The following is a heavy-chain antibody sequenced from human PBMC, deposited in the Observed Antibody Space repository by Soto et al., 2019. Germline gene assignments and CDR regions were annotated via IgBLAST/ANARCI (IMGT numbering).Heavy chain of an antibody. CDR3: ARQGFGPLHGLVDV. Sequence: QVQLQESGPGLVKPSETMSLSCTVSGGSISSYYWSWFRQSPGKRMEWIGYVHHSWGSSYNPSLQGRVDISLDTSKSQFSLKVTSVTATDTAVYYCARQGFGPLHGLVDVWGQGTTVTVSS. CDR1: GGSISSYY. V-gene: IGHV4-59*08. CDR2: VHHSWGS. D-gene: IGHD3-10*01. J-gene: IGHJ6*02.